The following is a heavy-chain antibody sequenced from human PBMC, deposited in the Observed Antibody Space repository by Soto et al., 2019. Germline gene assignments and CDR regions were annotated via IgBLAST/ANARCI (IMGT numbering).Heavy chain of an antibody. Sequence: SETLSLTCTVSGGSISSSSYYWGWLRQPPGKGLEWVGNIYYSGSTYYNPSLKSRVTISVDTSKNQFSLKLSSVTAADTAVYYCARLGSYGGYYYGMAVWGQGTTVTVSS. V-gene: IGHV4-39*01. CDR2: IYYSGST. CDR1: GGSISSSSYY. D-gene: IGHD5-18*01. CDR3: ARLGSYGGYYYGMAV. J-gene: IGHJ6*02.